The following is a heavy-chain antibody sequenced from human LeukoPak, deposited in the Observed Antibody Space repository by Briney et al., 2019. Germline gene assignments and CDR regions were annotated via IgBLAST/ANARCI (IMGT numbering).Heavy chain of an antibody. CDR2: IYHSGST. J-gene: IGHJ5*02. CDR1: GGSISSGGYS. V-gene: IGHV4-30-2*01. CDR3: ARAYGDYEGGFDP. D-gene: IGHD4-17*01. Sequence: SETLSLTCAVSGGSISSGGYSWSWIRQPPGKGLEWIGYIYHSGSTYYNPSLKSRVTISVDRSKNQFSLKLSSVTAADTAVYYCARAYGDYEGGFDPWGQGTLVTVSS.